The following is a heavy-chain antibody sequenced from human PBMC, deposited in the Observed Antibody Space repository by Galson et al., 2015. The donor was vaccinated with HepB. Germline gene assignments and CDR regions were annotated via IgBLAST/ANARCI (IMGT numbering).Heavy chain of an antibody. J-gene: IGHJ4*02. CDR1: GDSISSTSYY. CDR3: ARAGYSGYVMDF. V-gene: IGHV4-39*07. CDR2: MYYSGTT. D-gene: IGHD5-12*01. Sequence: SETLSLTCTVSGDSISSTSYYWGWIRQPPGKGLEWIGGMYYSGTTYYNPSLNSRVTISVDITKNQFFLKVTSVTAADTAVYYCARAGYSGYVMDFWGQGTLVTVSS.